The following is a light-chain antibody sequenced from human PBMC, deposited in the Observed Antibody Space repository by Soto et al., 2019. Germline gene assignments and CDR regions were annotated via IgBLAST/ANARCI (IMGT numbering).Light chain of an antibody. Sequence: EIVLTQSPGTLSLSPGERATLSCRASQSVRSNYLAWYQQKPGQAPRFLIYDASTRATDIPDRFSGSGSGTDFTLTISRLEPEDFAVYYCQQYGRSPLTVGGGTKVEIK. CDR2: DAS. CDR1: QSVRSNY. V-gene: IGKV3-20*01. J-gene: IGKJ4*01. CDR3: QQYGRSPLT.